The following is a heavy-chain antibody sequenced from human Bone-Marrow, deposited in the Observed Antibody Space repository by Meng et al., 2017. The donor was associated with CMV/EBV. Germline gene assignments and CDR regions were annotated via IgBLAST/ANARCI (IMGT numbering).Heavy chain of an antibody. V-gene: IGHV4-61*01. CDR1: GGSVSSGSYY. Sequence: SEILSLTCTVSGGSVSSGSYYWSWIRQPPGKGLERIGYIYYSGSTNYNPSLKSRVTISVDTSKNQFSLKLSSVTAADTAVYYCARSYDFWSGYYYYWGQGTLVTVSS. D-gene: IGHD3-3*01. CDR2: IYYSGST. CDR3: ARSYDFWSGYYYY. J-gene: IGHJ4*02.